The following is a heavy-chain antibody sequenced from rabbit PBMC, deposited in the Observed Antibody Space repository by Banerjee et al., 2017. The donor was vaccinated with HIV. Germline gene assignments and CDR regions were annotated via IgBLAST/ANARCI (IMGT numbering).Heavy chain of an antibody. D-gene: IGHD7-1*01. V-gene: IGHV1S40*01. CDR1: GFSFSSGYY. CDR3: ARMAYGYIAGYAGYAYYFNL. CDR2: IYTGSSGST. J-gene: IGHJ4*01. Sequence: QSLEESGGGLVKPGASLTLTCTASGFSFSSGYYMYWVRQAPGKGLEWIACIYTGSSGSTYYASWAKGRFTISKTSSTTVTLQMTSLTAADTATYFCARMAYGYIAGYAGYAYYFNLWGQGTLVTVS.